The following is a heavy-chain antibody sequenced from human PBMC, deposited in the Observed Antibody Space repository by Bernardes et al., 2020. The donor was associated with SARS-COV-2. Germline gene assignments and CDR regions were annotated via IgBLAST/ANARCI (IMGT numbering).Heavy chain of an antibody. J-gene: IGHJ4*02. V-gene: IGHV4-59*11. CDR1: GGSLKTHF. Sequence: SETLSLTCTVSGGSLKTHFWTWLRKATGKGLEWIGYLDYRGGSNYNPSLKSRVTISVDTSKNQFSLRLTSVTAADTAGYYCARAVAGSGGSDFDFWGQGTLVTVSS. CDR3: ARAVAGSGGSDFDF. D-gene: IGHD6-19*01. CDR2: LDYRGGS.